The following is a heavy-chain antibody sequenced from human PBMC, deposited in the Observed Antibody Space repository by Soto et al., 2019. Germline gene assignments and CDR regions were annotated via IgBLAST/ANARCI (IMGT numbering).Heavy chain of an antibody. Sequence: GGSLRLSCEVSGFTFSSYEVYWVRQAPGKGLEWVAYISSSGETVYYAGSVQGRFTISRDSAKNSLYLQMSSLGAEDTAVYYCAREGFYAMDVWGQGTTVTVSS. CDR1: GFTFSSYE. J-gene: IGHJ6*02. CDR2: ISSSGETV. D-gene: IGHD2-2*01. V-gene: IGHV3-48*03. CDR3: AREGFYAMDV.